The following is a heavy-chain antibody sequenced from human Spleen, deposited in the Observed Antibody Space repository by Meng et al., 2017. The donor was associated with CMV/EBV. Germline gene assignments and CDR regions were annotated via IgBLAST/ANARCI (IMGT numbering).Heavy chain of an antibody. J-gene: IGHJ3*01. CDR3: TRGPQVSWLRSRFATFDL. V-gene: IGHV4-34*01. CDR2: VNHGGGT. CDR1: GGSFSSSY. D-gene: IGHD5-12*01. Sequence: GSLRLSCAVYGGSFSSSYWTWIRQSPGKGLEWIGEVNHGGGTNYNPSLKSRVTISVDKSKNQFSLRLTSVTAADTAVYYCTRGPQVSWLRSRFATFDLWGQGTMVTVSS.